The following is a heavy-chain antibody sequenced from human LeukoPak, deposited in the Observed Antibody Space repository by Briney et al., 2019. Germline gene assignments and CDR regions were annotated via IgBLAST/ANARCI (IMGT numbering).Heavy chain of an antibody. CDR2: IKSKTDGGTT. CDR1: GFTFSNAW. D-gene: IGHD3-22*01. CDR3: TTGSTYYYDSSDTTGTWFDP. Sequence: TGGSLRLSCAASGFTFSNAWMSWVRQAPGKGLEWVGRIKSKTDGGTTDYAAPVKGRFTISRDDSKNTLYLQMNSLKTEDTAVYYCTTGSTYYYDSSDTTGTWFDPWGQGTPVTVSS. V-gene: IGHV3-15*01. J-gene: IGHJ5*02.